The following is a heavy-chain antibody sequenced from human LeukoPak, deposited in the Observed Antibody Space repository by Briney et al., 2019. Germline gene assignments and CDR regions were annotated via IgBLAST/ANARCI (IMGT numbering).Heavy chain of an antibody. V-gene: IGHV1-2*02. Sequence: ASVKVSCKASGYTFTGYYMHWVRQAPGQGLEWMGWINPNSGGTNYAQKFQGRVTMTRDTSISTAYMELSRLRSDDTAVHYCAREVRFLEWLQGYMDVWGKGTTVTVSS. CDR2: INPNSGGT. CDR3: AREVRFLEWLQGYMDV. D-gene: IGHD3-3*01. J-gene: IGHJ6*03. CDR1: GYTFTGYY.